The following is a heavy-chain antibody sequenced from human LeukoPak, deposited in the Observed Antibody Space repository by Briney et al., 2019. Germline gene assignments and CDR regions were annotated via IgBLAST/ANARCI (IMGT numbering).Heavy chain of an antibody. J-gene: IGHJ6*02. CDR2: MNPNSGNT. V-gene: IGHV1-8*01. CDR1: GYTFTSYD. CDR3: ARGREQWLEEGVTYYYYGMDV. Sequence: ASVKVSCKASGYTFTSYDINWVRQATGQGLEWMGWMNPNSGNTGYAQKFQGRVTMTRNTSISTAYMELRSLRSEDTAVYYCARGREQWLEEGVTYYYYGMDVWGQGTTVTVSS. D-gene: IGHD6-19*01.